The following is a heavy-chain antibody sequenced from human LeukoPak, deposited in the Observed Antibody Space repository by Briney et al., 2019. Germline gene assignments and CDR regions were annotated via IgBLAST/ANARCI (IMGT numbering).Heavy chain of an antibody. CDR1: GGSISNYY. CDR2: IYYSGTT. Sequence: SETLSLTCTVSGGSISNYYWSWIRQPPGKGPEWIGYIYYSGTTNYSPSLKSRVTISVDTSKNQFSLKLNSVTAADTAVYYCARGVYIAAAQYGYWGQGTLVTVSS. J-gene: IGHJ4*02. CDR3: ARGVYIAAAQYGY. D-gene: IGHD6-13*01. V-gene: IGHV4-59*01.